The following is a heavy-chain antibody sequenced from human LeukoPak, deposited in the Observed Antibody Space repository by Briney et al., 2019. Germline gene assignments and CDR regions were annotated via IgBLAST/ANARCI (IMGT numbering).Heavy chain of an antibody. Sequence: GGSLRLSCAASGFTLSSYAMSWVRQAPGKGLEWVSAISGSGGSTYYADSVRGRFTISRDNSKNTLYLQMNSLRAEDTAVYYCAKGTGHSSSWYNDYWGQGTLVTVSS. J-gene: IGHJ4*02. CDR3: AKGTGHSSSWYNDY. CDR2: ISGSGGST. V-gene: IGHV3-23*01. CDR1: GFTLSSYA. D-gene: IGHD6-13*01.